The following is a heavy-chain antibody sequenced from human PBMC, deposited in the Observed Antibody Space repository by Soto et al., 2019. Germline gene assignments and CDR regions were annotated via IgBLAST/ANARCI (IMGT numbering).Heavy chain of an antibody. CDR3: ARGIAAREYYFDY. D-gene: IGHD6-6*01. V-gene: IGHV4-59*01. J-gene: IGHJ4*02. CDR2: IYYSGST. CDR1: GGSISSYY. Sequence: SETLSLTCTVSGGSISSYYWSWIRQPPGKGLEWIGYIYYSGSTNYSPSLKSRVTISVDTSKNQFSLKLSSVTAADTAVYYCARGIAAREYYFDYWGQGTLVTVSS.